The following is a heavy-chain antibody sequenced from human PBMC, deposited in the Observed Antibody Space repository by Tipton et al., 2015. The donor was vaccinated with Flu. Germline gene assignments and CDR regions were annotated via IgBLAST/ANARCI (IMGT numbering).Heavy chain of an antibody. J-gene: IGHJ5*02. CDR2: IYYSGTT. CDR1: GDSMTSSRYY. V-gene: IGHV4-39*07. Sequence: LRLSCSVSGDSMTSSRYYWGWFRQSPGTGLEWIGSIYYSGTTYYNPSLKSRVTMSIDTSKNQFSLKVTSVTAADTAVYYCAKEGSYNILTNYYNKGVDPWGQGTLVIVSS. D-gene: IGHD3-9*01. CDR3: AKEGSYNILTNYYNKGVDP.